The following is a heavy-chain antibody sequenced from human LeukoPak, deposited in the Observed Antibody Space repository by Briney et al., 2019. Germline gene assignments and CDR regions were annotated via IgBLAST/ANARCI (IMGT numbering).Heavy chain of an antibody. Sequence: GASVKVSCKASGGTFSSYVISWVRQAPGQGLERMGGIIPIFGTANYAQKFQGRVTITADEFTSTAYMELSSLRSEDTAVYYCGGSGSYYNDLGLWGQGTLVTVSS. CDR1: GGTFSSYV. V-gene: IGHV1-69*13. J-gene: IGHJ4*02. CDR3: GGSGSYYNDLGL. CDR2: IIPIFGTA. D-gene: IGHD3-10*01.